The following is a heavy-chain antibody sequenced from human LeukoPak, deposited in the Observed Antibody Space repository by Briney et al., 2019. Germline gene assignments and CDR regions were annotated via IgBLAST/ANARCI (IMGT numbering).Heavy chain of an antibody. CDR2: IYYSGST. D-gene: IGHD6-13*01. CDR1: GGSISSGDYY. Sequence: PSETLSLTCTVSGGSISSGDYYWVWIRQPPGKGLEWIGSIYYSGSTSYNPSLKSRVTMTVDTSKSQFSLKLSSVTAADTAVYYCARENGGSSWYGNWFDPWGQGTLVTVSS. CDR3: ARENGGSSWYGNWFDP. V-gene: IGHV4-39*07. J-gene: IGHJ5*02.